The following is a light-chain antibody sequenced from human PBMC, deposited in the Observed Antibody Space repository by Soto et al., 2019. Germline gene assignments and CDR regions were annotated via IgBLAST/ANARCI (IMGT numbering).Light chain of an antibody. Sequence: EVVFTQSPGTLALSRGERATLSCRASQSVSSSYLAWYQHRPGQAPRLLIFGASSRATGIPDRFSGTGSGTDFTLTISRLEPEDFAVYYCQQYGNSPWTFGQGTKV. CDR1: QSVSSSY. V-gene: IGKV3-20*01. J-gene: IGKJ1*01. CDR3: QQYGNSPWT. CDR2: GAS.